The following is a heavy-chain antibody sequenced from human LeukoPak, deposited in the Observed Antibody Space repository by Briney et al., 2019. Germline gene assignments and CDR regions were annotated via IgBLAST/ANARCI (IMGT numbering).Heavy chain of an antibody. V-gene: IGHV3-30*03. CDR3: ARGSHPEGYCSSTSCYGNYYYYMDV. J-gene: IGHJ6*03. D-gene: IGHD2-2*01. CDR2: ISYDGSNK. Sequence: PGGSLRLSCAVSGFTFSGYGMHWVRQAPGKGLEWVAVISYDGSNKYYADSVKGRFTISRDNSKNTLYLQMNSLRAEDTAVYYCARGSHPEGYCSSTSCYGNYYYYMDVWGKGTTVTVSS. CDR1: GFTFSGYG.